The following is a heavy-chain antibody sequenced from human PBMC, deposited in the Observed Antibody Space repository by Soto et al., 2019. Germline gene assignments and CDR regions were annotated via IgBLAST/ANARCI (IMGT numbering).Heavy chain of an antibody. V-gene: IGHV3-33*06. J-gene: IGHJ5*02. CDR1: GFTFSSYG. CDR2: IWYDGNNK. D-gene: IGHD6-13*01. CDR3: AKQDGYSSSWVPSGFDP. Sequence: PGGSLRLSCAASGFTFSSYGMHWVRQAPGKGLEWVAVIWYDGNNKYYADSVKGRFTISRDNSKKTLYLQMNSLRAEDTAVYYCAKQDGYSSSWVPSGFDPWGQGTLVTVSS.